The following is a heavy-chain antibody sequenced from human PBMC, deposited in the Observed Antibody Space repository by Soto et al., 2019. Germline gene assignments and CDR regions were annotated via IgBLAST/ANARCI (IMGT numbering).Heavy chain of an antibody. J-gene: IGHJ4*02. D-gene: IGHD4-17*01. CDR1: GFIFSNYA. Sequence: EVQLLESGGGLVQPGGSLRLSCAASGFIFSNYAMNWVRQAPGKGLEWVSGISGSGAATSYADSVKGRFTISRDNSKNTLYLQMNSLRAEDTAVFYCAKDFMTTRTTGKNNFDNWGQGTLVTVSS. CDR2: ISGSGAAT. CDR3: AKDFMTTRTTGKNNFDN. V-gene: IGHV3-23*01.